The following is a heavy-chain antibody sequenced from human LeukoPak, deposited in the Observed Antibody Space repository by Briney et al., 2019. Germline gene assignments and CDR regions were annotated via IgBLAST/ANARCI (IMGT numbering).Heavy chain of an antibody. CDR2: INHSGST. D-gene: IGHD6-13*01. V-gene: IGHV4-34*01. CDR3: ARVGRHSSSWSQTGSHYYFDY. J-gene: IGHJ4*02. CDR1: GGSFSGYY. Sequence: PSETLSLTCAVYGGSFSGYYWSWIRQPPGKGLEWIGEINHSGSTNYNPSLKSRVTISVDTSKNQFSLKLSSVTAADTAVYYCARVGRHSSSWSQTGSHYYFDYWGQGTLVTVSS.